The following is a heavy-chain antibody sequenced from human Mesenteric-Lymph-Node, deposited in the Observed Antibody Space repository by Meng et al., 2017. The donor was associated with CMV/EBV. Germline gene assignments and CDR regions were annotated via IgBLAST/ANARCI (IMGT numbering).Heavy chain of an antibody. CDR2: IYYSGST. J-gene: IGHJ4*02. V-gene: IGHV4-39*01. CDR3: ARTSVEMATSIDY. D-gene: IGHD5-24*01. Sequence: GSLRLSCTVSGASISSSNYYWGWIRQSPGKGLEWIWSIYYSGSTYYNPSLKSRVTISVDTSKNQFSLKLSSVTAADTAVYYCARTSVEMATSIDYWGQGTLVTVSS. CDR1: GASISSSNYY.